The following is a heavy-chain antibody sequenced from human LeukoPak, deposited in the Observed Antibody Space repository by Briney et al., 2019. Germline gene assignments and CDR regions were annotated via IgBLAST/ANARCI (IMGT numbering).Heavy chain of an antibody. V-gene: IGHV4-59*08. CDR1: DGSISGSY. CDR2: IYYSGRT. J-gene: IGHJ4*02. D-gene: IGHD1-26*01. CDR3: ARHSGTYMDY. Sequence: SETLSLTCTVSDGSISGSYWNWIRQPPGKGLEWIGNIYYSGRTNYNPSLMSRVTISVDTSKNQVSLKLTSVTAAGTAVYYCARHSGTYMDYWGQGTLVTVSS.